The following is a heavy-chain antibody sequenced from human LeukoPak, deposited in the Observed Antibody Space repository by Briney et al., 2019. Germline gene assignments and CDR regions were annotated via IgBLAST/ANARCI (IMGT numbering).Heavy chain of an antibody. D-gene: IGHD3-10*01. CDR2: IYYSGST. CDR3: ARGTITMVRGATTDL. Sequence: SETLSLTCTVSGGSISSYYWSWIRQPPGKGLEWIGYIYYSGSTNYNPSLKSRVTISVGTSKNQFSLKLSSVTAADTVVYYCARGTITMVRGATTDLWGRGTLVTVSS. J-gene: IGHJ2*01. CDR1: GGSISSYY. V-gene: IGHV4-59*01.